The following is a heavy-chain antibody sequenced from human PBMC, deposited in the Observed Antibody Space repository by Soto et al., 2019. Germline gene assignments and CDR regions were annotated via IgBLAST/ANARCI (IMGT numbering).Heavy chain of an antibody. J-gene: IGHJ6*02. CDR2: IIVYYGKK. V-gene: IGHV1-18*01. Sequence: ASVKVSCKASGYTFNNSAITWVLQAPGQGLEWMGWIIVYYGKKNYAKKVQGRVSMTSDESTSTAYMELRSLQSDDTAVDFCARVAITLIRGSKVDFYRMDVWG. CDR1: GYTFNNSA. D-gene: IGHD3-10*01. CDR3: ARVAITLIRGSKVDFYRMDV.